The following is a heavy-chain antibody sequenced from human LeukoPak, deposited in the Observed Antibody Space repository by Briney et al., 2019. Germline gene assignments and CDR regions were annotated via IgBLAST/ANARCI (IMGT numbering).Heavy chain of an antibody. D-gene: IGHD6-13*01. Sequence: SETLSLTCTVSGGSISSYYWSWIRQPPGKGLQRIGYIYYSGSTNYNPSLKSRVTISVDTSKNQSSLKLSSVTAADTAVYYCARGSIAAAAARYYYYYMDVWGKGTTVTVSS. CDR1: GGSISSYY. V-gene: IGHV4-59*01. J-gene: IGHJ6*03. CDR3: ARGSIAAAAARYYYYYMDV. CDR2: IYYSGST.